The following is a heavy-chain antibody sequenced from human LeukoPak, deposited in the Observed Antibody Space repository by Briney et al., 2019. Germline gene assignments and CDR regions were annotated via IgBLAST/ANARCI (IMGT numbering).Heavy chain of an antibody. CDR1: GFTFNVFH. D-gene: IGHD1-26*01. CDR2: ITSSGTYI. V-gene: IGHV3-21*01. CDR3: ARASGGWDLDY. J-gene: IGHJ4*01. Sequence: PGGSLRLSCAASGFTFNVFHMNWVRQAPGKGLEWISSITSSGTYITYADSIQGRFTISRDNAKKSLYLQMNSLRVDDTALYYCARASGGWDLDYWGHGTLVTVSS.